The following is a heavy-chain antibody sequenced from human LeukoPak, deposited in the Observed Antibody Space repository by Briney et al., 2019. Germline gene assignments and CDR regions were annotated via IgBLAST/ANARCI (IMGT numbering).Heavy chain of an antibody. CDR2: VYYSGSTNY. CDR3: ANGGYCGGTSCYPNWFDP. Sequence: SGTLSLTCAVSGGSFSSSNWWSWVRQPPGKGLEWIGYVYYSGSTNYNYNPSLKSRVSISVDTSKSQFSLKLTSVTAADTAIYYCANGGYCGGTSCYPNWFDPWGQGTLVTVSS. J-gene: IGHJ5*02. D-gene: IGHD2-2*01. CDR1: GGSFSSSNW. V-gene: IGHV4-4*02.